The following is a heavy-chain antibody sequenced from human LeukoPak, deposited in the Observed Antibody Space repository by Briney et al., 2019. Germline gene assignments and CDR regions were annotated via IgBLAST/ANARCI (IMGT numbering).Heavy chain of an antibody. CDR1: GGSISSNSYY. CDR2: IYYTGST. CDR3: ARVVPYDSSGYVTYNWFDP. Sequence: PSETLSLTCTVSGGSISSNSYYWGWIRQSPGKGLEWIANIYYTGSTYYNPSLKSRITISVDTSKSQFSLKLSSVTAADTAVYYCARVVPYDSSGYVTYNWFDPWGQGTLVTVSS. J-gene: IGHJ5*02. D-gene: IGHD3-22*01. V-gene: IGHV4-39*07.